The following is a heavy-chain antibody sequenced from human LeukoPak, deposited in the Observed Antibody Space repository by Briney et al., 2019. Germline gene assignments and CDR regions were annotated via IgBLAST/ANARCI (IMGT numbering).Heavy chain of an antibody. V-gene: IGHV3-23*01. J-gene: IGHJ4*02. CDR2: ISGNDDNT. Sequence: GASLRLSCAASGFNLTYYAMSWVRQAPGKGLEWVSGISGNDDNTYYRDSVKGRFTRSRDKSKNTLYLQMYSLRAEDTAVYYCAKAPATTIRVVVTPIFDYWGQGSPVTVSS. CDR1: GFNLTYYA. D-gene: IGHD3-16*02. CDR3: AKAPATTIRVVVTPIFDY.